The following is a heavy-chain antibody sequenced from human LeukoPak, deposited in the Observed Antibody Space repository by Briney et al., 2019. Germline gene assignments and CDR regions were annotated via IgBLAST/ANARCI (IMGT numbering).Heavy chain of an antibody. Sequence: GESLKISCKASGYSFTNYWIGWVRQTPGKGLEWMGIIYPGDSDTRYSPSFQGQVTISADKSISTAYLQWSSLKASDTAMYYCGRRREAYNLDYWGQGTLVTVSS. J-gene: IGHJ4*02. CDR2: IYPGDSDT. D-gene: IGHD5-24*01. CDR1: GYSFTNYW. CDR3: GRRREAYNLDY. V-gene: IGHV5-51*01.